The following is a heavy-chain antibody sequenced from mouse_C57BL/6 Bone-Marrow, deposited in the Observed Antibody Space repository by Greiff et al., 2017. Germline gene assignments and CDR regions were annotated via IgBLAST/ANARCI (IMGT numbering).Heavy chain of an antibody. V-gene: IGHV7-1*01. CDR1: GFTFSDFY. D-gene: IGHD1-1*01. CDR3: ARDAGLLYWYFDV. Sequence: EVKLVESGGGLVQSGRSLRLSCATSGFTFSDFYMEWVRQAPGKGLEWIAASRNKANDYTTEYSASVKGRFIVSRDTSQSILYLQMNALRAEDTAIYYCARDAGLLYWYFDVWGTGTTVTVSS. J-gene: IGHJ1*03. CDR2: SRNKANDYTT.